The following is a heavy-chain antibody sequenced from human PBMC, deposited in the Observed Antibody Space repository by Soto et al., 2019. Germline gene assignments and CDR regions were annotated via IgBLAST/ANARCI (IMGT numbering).Heavy chain of an antibody. CDR3: ARGSGEAGRIVATVHDSNYFDY. V-gene: IGHV3-33*01. J-gene: IGHJ4*02. CDR2: IWYDGSNK. Sequence: QVQLVESGGGVVQPGRSLRLSCAASGFTFSSYGMHWVRQAPGKGLEWVAVIWYDGSNKYYADSVKGRFTISRDNSKNTLYLQMNSLRAEDTAVYYCARGSGEAGRIVATVHDSNYFDYWGQGTLVTVSS. CDR1: GFTFSSYG. D-gene: IGHD5-12*01.